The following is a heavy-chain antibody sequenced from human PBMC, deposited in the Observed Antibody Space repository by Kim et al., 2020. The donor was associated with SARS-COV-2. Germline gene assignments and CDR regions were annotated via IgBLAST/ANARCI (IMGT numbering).Heavy chain of an antibody. CDR1: GFTFSSYW. CDR2: VNSDGSSI. V-gene: IGHV3-74*01. CDR3: ASLSTGYVWEYFDY. Sequence: GGSLRLSCVASGFTFSSYWMHWVRQAPGKGLVWVSRVNSDGSSISYADSVKGRFTISRDNARNTLYLQMNSLRAEDTAVYYCASLSTGYVWEYFDYCGEG. D-gene: IGHD3-16*01. J-gene: IGHJ4*02.